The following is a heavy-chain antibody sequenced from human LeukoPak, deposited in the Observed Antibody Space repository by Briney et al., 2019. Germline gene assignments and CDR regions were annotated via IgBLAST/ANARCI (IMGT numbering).Heavy chain of an antibody. Sequence: ASVKVSCTASGYTFTSYDINWVRQAPGQGLEWMGWMNPNSGNTDYAHKFQGRVTITRNNSINTAYMELSSLRSEDTAVYYCGRAIVGVTYDVFDIWGQGKMVTVSS. J-gene: IGHJ3*02. V-gene: IGHV1-8*01. D-gene: IGHD1-26*01. CDR2: MNPNSGNT. CDR3: GRAIVGVTYDVFDI. CDR1: GYTFTSYD.